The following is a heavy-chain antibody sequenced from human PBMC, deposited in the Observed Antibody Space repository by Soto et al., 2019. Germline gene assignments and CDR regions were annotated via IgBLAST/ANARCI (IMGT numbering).Heavy chain of an antibody. Sequence: QITLKESGPTLVKPTQTLTLTCTFSGFSLSTSGVGVGWIRQPPGKALEWLVIIYWDDDKRYSPSLRSRVTITKATSKNQVVLTMTNVDPVDTATYFCAHRRIGVSQWNYGDFDYWGQGTLVTVSS. V-gene: IGHV2-5*02. CDR2: IYWDDDK. J-gene: IGHJ4*02. CDR1: GFSLSTSGVG. D-gene: IGHD1-7*01. CDR3: AHRRIGVSQWNYGDFDY.